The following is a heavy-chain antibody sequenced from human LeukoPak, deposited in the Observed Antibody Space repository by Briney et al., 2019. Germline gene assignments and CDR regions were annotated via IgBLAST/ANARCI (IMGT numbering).Heavy chain of an antibody. CDR2: ISSSSSYI. V-gene: IGHV3-21*01. Sequence: PGGSLRLSCAASGFTFSSYSMNWVRQAPGKGLEWVSSISSSSSYIYYADSVKGRFTISRDNAKNSLYLQMNSPRAEDTAVYYCARGAHYYDSSGYFDYWGQGTLVTVSS. CDR3: ARGAHYYDSSGYFDY. CDR1: GFTFSSYS. J-gene: IGHJ4*02. D-gene: IGHD3-22*01.